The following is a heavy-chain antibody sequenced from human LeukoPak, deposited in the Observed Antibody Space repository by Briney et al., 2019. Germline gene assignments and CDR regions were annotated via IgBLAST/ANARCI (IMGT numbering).Heavy chain of an antibody. CDR1: GFTFDVYA. CDR2: ISYDGSNK. V-gene: IGHV3-30-3*01. Sequence: ALRLSCAASGFTFDVYAMHWVRQAPGKGLEWVAVISYDGSNKYYADSVKGRFTISRDNSKNTLYLQMNSLRAEDTAVYYCARAIYCTNGVCFLGLDYWGQGTLVTVSS. CDR3: ARAIYCTNGVCFLGLDY. J-gene: IGHJ4*02. D-gene: IGHD2-8*01.